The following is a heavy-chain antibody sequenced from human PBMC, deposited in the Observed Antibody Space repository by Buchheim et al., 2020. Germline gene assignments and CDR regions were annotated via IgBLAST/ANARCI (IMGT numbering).Heavy chain of an antibody. CDR2: IWYDGSNK. D-gene: IGHD3-3*01. CDR1: GFTFSSYG. Sequence: QVQLVESGGGVVQPGRSLRLSCAASGFTFSSYGMHWVRQAPGKGLEWVAVIWYDGSNKYYADSVKGRFTISRDNSKNRLYVQMNSLRAEDTAVYYCARESYYDFWSGYFRRTGGMDVWGQGTT. V-gene: IGHV3-33*01. CDR3: ARESYYDFWSGYFRRTGGMDV. J-gene: IGHJ6*02.